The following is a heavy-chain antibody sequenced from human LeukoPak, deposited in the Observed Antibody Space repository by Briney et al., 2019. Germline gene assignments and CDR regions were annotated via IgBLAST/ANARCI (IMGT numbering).Heavy chain of an antibody. D-gene: IGHD2-15*01. CDR2: ISGSGGST. J-gene: IGHJ5*02. CDR1: GFTFSSYA. Sequence: SGGSLRLSCAASGFTFSSYAMSWVRQAPGKGLEWVSAISGSGGSTYYADSVKGRFTISRDNSKNTLYLQMNSLRAEDTAVYYCAKEGYCSGGSCYANWFDPWGQGTLVTVSS. CDR3: AKEGYCSGGSCYANWFDP. V-gene: IGHV3-23*01.